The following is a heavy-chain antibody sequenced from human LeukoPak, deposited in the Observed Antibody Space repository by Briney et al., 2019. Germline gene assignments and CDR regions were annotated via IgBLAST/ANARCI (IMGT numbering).Heavy chain of an antibody. CDR3: TKDKYYEILTGYPNWFDP. V-gene: IGHV3-23*01. CDR2: ISGSGGGT. Sequence: PGGSLRLSCVASGFTFSSYEMIWIRQAPGKGLEWVSAISGSGGGTDYADSVKGRFTISRDNSNNTLYLQMNSLRADDAAVYYCTKDKYYEILTGYPNWFDPWGQGTLVTVSS. D-gene: IGHD3-9*01. CDR1: GFTFSSYE. J-gene: IGHJ5*02.